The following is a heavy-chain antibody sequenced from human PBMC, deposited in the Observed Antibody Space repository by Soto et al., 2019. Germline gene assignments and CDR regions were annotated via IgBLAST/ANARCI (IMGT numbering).Heavy chain of an antibody. CDR2: IYYSGST. CDR1: GGSISSYY. J-gene: IGHJ6*02. CDR3: ARGIEGWYQGRYYYGMDV. V-gene: IGHV4-59*01. D-gene: IGHD6-19*01. Sequence: SETLSLTCTVSGGSISSYYWSWIRQPPGKGLEWIGYIYYSGSTNYNPSLKSRVTISVDTSKNQFSLKLSSVTAADTAVYYCARGIEGWYQGRYYYGMDVWGQGTTLTVSS.